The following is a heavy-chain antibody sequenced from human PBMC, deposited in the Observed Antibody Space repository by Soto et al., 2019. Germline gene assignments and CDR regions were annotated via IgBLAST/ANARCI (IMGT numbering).Heavy chain of an antibody. D-gene: IGHD5-12*01. CDR2: ISSSSSTI. V-gene: IGHV3-48*02. CDR1: GFTFSSYS. CDR3: AREEMATIVDAFDI. Sequence: PGGSLRLSCAASGFTFSSYSMNWVRQAPGKGLEWVSYISSSSSTIYYADSVKGRFTISRDNAKNSLYLQMNSLRDEDTAVYYCAREEMATIVDAFDIWGQGTMVTVSS. J-gene: IGHJ3*02.